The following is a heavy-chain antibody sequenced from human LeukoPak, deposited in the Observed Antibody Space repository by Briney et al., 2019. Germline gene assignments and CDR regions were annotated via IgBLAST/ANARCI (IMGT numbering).Heavy chain of an antibody. D-gene: IGHD2-15*01. CDR3: AKVPYCSGGNCYSYFDY. J-gene: IGHJ4*02. Sequence: GGSLRLSCAASGFTFSSYAMNWVRQAPGKGLEWVSVISGSSANTNYADSVKGRFTISRDNSKNTLYLQMNSLRAEDTAVYYCAKVPYCSGGNCYSYFDYWGQGTLVTVSS. CDR1: GFTFSSYA. V-gene: IGHV3-23*01. CDR2: ISGSSANT.